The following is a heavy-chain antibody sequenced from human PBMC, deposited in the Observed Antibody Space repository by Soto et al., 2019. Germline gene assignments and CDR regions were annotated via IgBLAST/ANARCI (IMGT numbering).Heavy chain of an antibody. CDR3: ATEGYCSSTSCPYYYYGMDV. CDR2: IDPSDSYT. V-gene: IGHV5-10-1*01. J-gene: IGHJ6*02. CDR1: GYSFTSYW. Sequence: PGESLKISCKGSGYSFTSYWISWVRQMPGKGLEWMGRIDPSDSYTNYSPSFQGHVTISADKSISTAYLQWSSLKASDTAMYYCATEGYCSSTSCPYYYYGMDVWGQGTTVTVSS. D-gene: IGHD2-2*01.